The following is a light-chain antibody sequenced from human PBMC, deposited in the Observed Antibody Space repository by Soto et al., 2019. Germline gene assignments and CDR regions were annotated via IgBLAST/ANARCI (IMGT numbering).Light chain of an antibody. Sequence: QSALTQPASVAGSPGQSITISCTGTSSDVGTYNLVSWYQQHPGKAPKLMIYEVSKRPSGLSNRFSGSKSGNTASLTISGLQAEDEADYYCAAWDDSLNGPVFGGGTKVTVL. CDR2: EVS. CDR1: SSDVGTYNL. V-gene: IGLV2-23*02. CDR3: AAWDDSLNGPV. J-gene: IGLJ3*02.